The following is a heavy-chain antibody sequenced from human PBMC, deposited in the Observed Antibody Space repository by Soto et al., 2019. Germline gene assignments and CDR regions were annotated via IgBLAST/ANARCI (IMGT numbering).Heavy chain of an antibody. J-gene: IGHJ4*02. CDR1: GFVFSDYA. D-gene: IGHD2-2*01. CDR2: ISAGGSDT. V-gene: IGHV3-23*01. CDR3: ASVPIWCGSSSCYTEGFDS. Sequence: GGSLRLSCVASGFVFSDYAMSWVRQAPGKGLEWVSAISAGGSDTYYADSVKGRFTVSRVNSESTLYLQMNTLRAEDTAIYYCASVPIWCGSSSCYTEGFDSWGQGTLVTVS.